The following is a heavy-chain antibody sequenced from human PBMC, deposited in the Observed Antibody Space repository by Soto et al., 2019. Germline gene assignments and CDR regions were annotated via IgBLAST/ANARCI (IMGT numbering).Heavy chain of an antibody. D-gene: IGHD3-9*01. J-gene: IGHJ4*02. Sequence: ASVKVSCKASGGTFSSYAISWVRQAPGQGLEWMGGIIPIFGTANYAQKFQGRVTITADESTSTAYMELSSLRSEDTAVYYCASGYYDILTGRDTKYYFDYWGQGALVTVS. CDR1: GGTFSSYA. V-gene: IGHV1-69*13. CDR2: IIPIFGTA. CDR3: ASGYYDILTGRDTKYYFDY.